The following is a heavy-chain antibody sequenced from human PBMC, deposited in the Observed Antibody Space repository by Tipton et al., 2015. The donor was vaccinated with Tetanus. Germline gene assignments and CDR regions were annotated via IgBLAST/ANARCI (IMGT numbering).Heavy chain of an antibody. CDR3: ARDQARGARGWNYFDY. CDR2: IYFRGST. J-gene: IGHJ4*02. D-gene: IGHD1-26*01. Sequence: LVKPTQTLSLTCTVSGGSISSGGYYWSWIRQHPGKGLEWIGDIYFRGSTYYNPSLKSRVTISIDTSKSQFSLRLNSVTAADTAVYYCARDQARGARGWNYFDYWGQGTLVTVSS. V-gene: IGHV4-31*03. CDR1: GGSISSGGYY.